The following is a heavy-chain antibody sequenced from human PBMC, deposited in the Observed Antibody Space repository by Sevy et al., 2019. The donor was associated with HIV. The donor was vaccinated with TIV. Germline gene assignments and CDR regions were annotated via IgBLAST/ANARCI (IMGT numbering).Heavy chain of an antibody. D-gene: IGHD1-26*01. J-gene: IGHJ5*02. Sequence: SETQSLTCTVSGGSVSSDNYYWSWIRQPPGKGLEWIGNIYNSGSTNYNPSLKSRVTISVDTSKNQFSLKLSSVTAADTAVYYCARDHSRSYYDSWFDPWGQGTLVTVSS. CDR3: ARDHSRSYYDSWFDP. CDR1: GGSVSSDNYY. CDR2: IYNSGST. V-gene: IGHV4-61*01.